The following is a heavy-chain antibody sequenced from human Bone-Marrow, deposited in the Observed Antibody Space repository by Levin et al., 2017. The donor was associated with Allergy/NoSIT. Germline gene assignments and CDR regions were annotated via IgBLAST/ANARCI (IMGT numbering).Heavy chain of an antibody. J-gene: IGHJ6*02. Sequence: KISCKASGGSLNNYAISWVRQAPGQGLEWMGGIIPSFGATNYAQTFQDRVTITADESTNRAYIELRGLRSEDTAVYYCTRGVRFLEWLSNPRHYYYYGMDVWGQGTTVTVSS. CDR1: GGSLNNYA. D-gene: IGHD3-3*01. V-gene: IGHV1-69*01. CDR2: IIPSFGAT. CDR3: TRGVRFLEWLSNPRHYYYYGMDV.